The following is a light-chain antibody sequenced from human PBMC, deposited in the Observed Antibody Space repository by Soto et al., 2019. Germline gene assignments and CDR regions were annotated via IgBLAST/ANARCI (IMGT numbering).Light chain of an antibody. V-gene: IGKV4-1*01. Sequence: DIVMTQSPDSLSVSLGERATINCKSSQTVFHTSYNKDFLAWYQQKAGQPPKLLFYWASTRESGVPARFSGGGSGTDFSLTISSLQPEDVAVYYFQQYDSSGALGQGTKVHIK. CDR3: QQYDSSGA. CDR1: QTVFHTSYNKDF. J-gene: IGKJ2*01. CDR2: WAS.